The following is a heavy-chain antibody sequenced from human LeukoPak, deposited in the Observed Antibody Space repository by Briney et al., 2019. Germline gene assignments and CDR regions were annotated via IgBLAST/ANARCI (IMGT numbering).Heavy chain of an antibody. D-gene: IGHD2-2*01. J-gene: IGHJ3*02. V-gene: IGHV1-18*01. Sequence: ASVKVSCKASGYTFTSYGISWVRQAPGQGLEWMGWISAYNGNTNYAQKFQGRVTITADESTSTAYMELSSLRSEDTAVYYCASRVPAAIWGDAFDIWGQGTMVTVSS. CDR3: ASRVPAAIWGDAFDI. CDR1: GYTFTSYG. CDR2: ISAYNGNT.